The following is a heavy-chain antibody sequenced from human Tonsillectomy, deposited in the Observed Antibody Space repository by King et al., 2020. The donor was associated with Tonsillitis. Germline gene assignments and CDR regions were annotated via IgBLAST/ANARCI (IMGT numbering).Heavy chain of an antibody. J-gene: IGHJ3*02. D-gene: IGHD1-1*01. CDR1: GGSISSYY. CDR2: IYYIWST. V-gene: IGHV4-59*01. Sequence: VQLQESGPGLVKPSETLSLTCTGSGGSISSYYWSWIRQPPGEGLEWIGYIYYIWSTNYNPSLKSRLTLSVDTSKSQFSLKLSSVTAADTAVYYCAREISLADAFDIWGQGTMVTVSS. CDR3: AREISLADAFDI.